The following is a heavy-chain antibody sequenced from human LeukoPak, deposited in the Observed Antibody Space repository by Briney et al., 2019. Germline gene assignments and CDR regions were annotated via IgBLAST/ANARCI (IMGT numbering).Heavy chain of an antibody. V-gene: IGHV1-18*01. CDR2: ISAYNGNT. CDR1: GDTFASYG. J-gene: IGHJ6*03. D-gene: IGHD3-10*02. CDR3: ARDGPLFGESPLYYMDV. Sequence: GASVKVSCKDSGDTFASYGMSWVRQAPGQGLEWMGWISAYNGNTNYAQKFQGRVTMTTDTSTSTAYMELRSLRSDDTAPYYCARDGPLFGESPLYYMDVWGKGTTVTVSS.